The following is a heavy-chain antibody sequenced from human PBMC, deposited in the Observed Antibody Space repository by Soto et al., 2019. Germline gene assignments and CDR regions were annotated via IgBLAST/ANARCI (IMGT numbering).Heavy chain of an antibody. J-gene: IGHJ4*02. D-gene: IGHD3-22*01. CDR1: GGSFSGYY. CDR3: TRGGIYYYDSSGYYDY. V-gene: IGHV4-34*01. Sequence: SETLSLTCVVYGGSFSGYYWSWIRQPPGEGLEWIGEINHSGSTNYNPSLKSRVTISVDTSKNQFSLKLTSVTAADTAVYFCTRGGIYYYDSSGYYDYWGQGALVTVSS. CDR2: INHSGST.